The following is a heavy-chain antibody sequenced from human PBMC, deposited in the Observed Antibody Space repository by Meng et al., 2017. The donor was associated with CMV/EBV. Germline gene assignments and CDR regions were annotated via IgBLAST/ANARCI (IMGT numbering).Heavy chain of an antibody. CDR3: ARDPDGDYDFDL. Sequence: GGFLRPPCVASGFSFSTYGMNWSRQAPGKGLEWVSFIDHRSNYIGHADSVKSRSTISRDNAGNSLYLKMNSLRVDDTAVYHCARDPDGDYDFDLWGQGILVTVSS. CDR2: IDHRSNYI. J-gene: IGHJ4*02. D-gene: IGHD4-17*01. CDR1: GFSFSTYG. V-gene: IGHV3-21*05.